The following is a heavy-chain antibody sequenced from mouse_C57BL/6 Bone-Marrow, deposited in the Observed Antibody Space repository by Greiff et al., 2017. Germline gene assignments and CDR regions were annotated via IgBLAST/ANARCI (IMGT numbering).Heavy chain of an antibody. J-gene: IGHJ4*01. V-gene: IGHV1-22*01. CDR1: GYTFTDYN. CDR3: AQKEDYYGSSYAMDY. D-gene: IGHD1-1*01. Sequence: VQLQQSGPELVKPGASVKMSCKASGYTFTDYNMHWVKQSHGKSLEWIGYINPNNGGTSYNQKFKAKATLTVNKSSSTAYMELRSLTSEDSAVYYCAQKEDYYGSSYAMDYWGQGTSVTVSS. CDR2: INPNNGGT.